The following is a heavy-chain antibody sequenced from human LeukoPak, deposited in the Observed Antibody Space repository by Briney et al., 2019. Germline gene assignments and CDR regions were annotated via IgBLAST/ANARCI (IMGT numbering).Heavy chain of an antibody. J-gene: IGHJ4*02. CDR3: ARHNNSYAYSYYFEG. V-gene: IGHV5-10-1*01. Sequence: GESLKIPCYGSGYSFTSYWISWVRQMPGKGVEWRGRIDPSDSYTKYSPSFQGHVTISADKSISTASLQRSSLKASDTDMYYCARHNNSYAYSYYFEGRGPGTLVTASS. CDR2: IDPSDSYT. CDR1: GYSFTSYW. D-gene: IGHD5-18*01.